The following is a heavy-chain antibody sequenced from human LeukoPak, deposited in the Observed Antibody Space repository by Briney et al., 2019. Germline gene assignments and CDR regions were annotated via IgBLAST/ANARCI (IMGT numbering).Heavy chain of an antibody. CDR2: ISYDGSNK. Sequence: GGSLRLSCAASGFTFSSYGMHWVRQAPGKGLEWVAVISYDGSNKYYADSVKSRFTISRDNSKNTLYLQMSSLRAEDTAVYYCVRYYGSGSYTDYWGQGTLVTVSS. V-gene: IGHV3-30*03. CDR3: VRYYGSGSYTDY. D-gene: IGHD3-10*01. J-gene: IGHJ4*02. CDR1: GFTFSSYG.